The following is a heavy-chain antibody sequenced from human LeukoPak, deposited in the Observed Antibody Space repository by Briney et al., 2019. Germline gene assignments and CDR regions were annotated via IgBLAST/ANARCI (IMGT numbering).Heavy chain of an antibody. CDR2: ISSSSSYI. V-gene: IGHV3-21*01. D-gene: IGHD3-22*01. J-gene: IGHJ4*02. CDR1: GFTFSSYS. Sequence: GGSLRLSCAASGFTFSSYSMNWVRRAPGKGLEWVSSISSSSSYIYYADSVKGRFTISRDNAKNSLYLQMNSLRAEDTAVYYCVSSPGNYYDSSGYTRKYYFDYWGQGTLVTVSS. CDR3: VSSPGNYYDSSGYTRKYYFDY.